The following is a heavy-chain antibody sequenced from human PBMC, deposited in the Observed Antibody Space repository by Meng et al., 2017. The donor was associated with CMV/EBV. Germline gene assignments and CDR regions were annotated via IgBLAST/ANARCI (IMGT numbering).Heavy chain of an antibody. J-gene: IGHJ4*02. D-gene: IGHD2-2*01. CDR2: IYYSGST. Sequence: CTCSGGSISSSSYYWGWIRQPPGKGLEWIGSIYYSGSTYYNPSLKSRVTISVDTSKNQFSLKLSSVTAADTAVYYCARQYQLLHFDYWGQGTLVTVSS. V-gene: IGHV4-39*01. CDR3: ARQYQLLHFDY. CDR1: GGSISSSSYY.